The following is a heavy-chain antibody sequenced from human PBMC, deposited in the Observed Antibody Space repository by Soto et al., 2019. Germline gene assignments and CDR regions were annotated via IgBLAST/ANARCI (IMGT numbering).Heavy chain of an antibody. Sequence: LRLSCAASGFTFSSYAMSWVRQAPGKGLEWVSAISGSGGSTYYADSVKGRFTISRDNSKNTLYLQMNSLRAEDTAVYYCAKESGNDFWSGYYKDYYYYGMDVWGQGTTVTVSS. CDR3: AKESGNDFWSGYYKDYYYYGMDV. D-gene: IGHD3-3*01. CDR2: ISGSGGST. V-gene: IGHV3-23*01. CDR1: GFTFSSYA. J-gene: IGHJ6*02.